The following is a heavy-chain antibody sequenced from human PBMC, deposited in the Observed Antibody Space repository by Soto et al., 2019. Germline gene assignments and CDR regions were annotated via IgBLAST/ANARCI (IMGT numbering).Heavy chain of an antibody. J-gene: IGHJ3*01. D-gene: IGHD1-1*01. Sequence: QVQLQQWGAGLLKPSETLSLTCAVFGGSVNSGNYYWSWIRQPPGKGLEWIGEMSHCSGTHFNPSVKCRVTVSVETSKNQFSLKMSSVTAADTALYYCARVERGTATTVVDAFDGWGPGTMVTVSS. V-gene: IGHV4-34*01. CDR3: ARVERGTATTVVDAFDG. CDR2: MSHCSGT. CDR1: GGSVNSGNYY.